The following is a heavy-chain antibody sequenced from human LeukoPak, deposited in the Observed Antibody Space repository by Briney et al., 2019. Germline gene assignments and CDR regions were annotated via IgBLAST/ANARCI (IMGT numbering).Heavy chain of an antibody. CDR1: GFTVSSNY. CDR2: IYSGGST. J-gene: IGHJ4*02. D-gene: IGHD3-10*01. V-gene: IGHV3-53*01. CDR3: ARCLVRGVDSTIDY. Sequence: PGGSLRLSCAASGFTVSSNYMTWVRQAPGKGLKWVSHIYSGGSTFYADSVKGRFTISRDNSKNTLYLQMNSLRAEDTAVYFCARCLVRGVDSTIDYWGQGTLVTVSS.